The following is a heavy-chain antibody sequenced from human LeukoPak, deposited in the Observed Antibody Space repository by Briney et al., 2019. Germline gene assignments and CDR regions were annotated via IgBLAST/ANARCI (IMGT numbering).Heavy chain of an antibody. J-gene: IGHJ4*01. Sequence: GGSLRPSCTASGFTFSSYWMSWVRQAPGKGLEWVANIKKDGSEKYYVDSVKGRFTISRDNAKTSLYLQMNSLRAEDTAVYYCARDLSGVTGYTYGRGIDYWGQGTLVTVSS. CDR1: GFTFSSYW. D-gene: IGHD5-18*01. V-gene: IGHV3-7*01. CDR2: IKKDGSEK. CDR3: ARDLSGVTGYTYGRGIDY.